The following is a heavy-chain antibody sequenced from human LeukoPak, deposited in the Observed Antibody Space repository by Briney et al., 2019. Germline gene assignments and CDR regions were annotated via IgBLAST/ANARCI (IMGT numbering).Heavy chain of an antibody. CDR1: GYTFTSYG. CDR3: ARGPYYYDSSGGGY. J-gene: IGHJ4*02. CDR2: ISAYNGNT. D-gene: IGHD3-22*01. V-gene: IGHV1-18*01. Sequence: ASVKVSCKASGYTFTSYGISWVRQAPGQGLEWMGWISAYNGNTNYAQKLQGRVPMTTDTSTSTAYMELRSLRSDDTAVYYCARGPYYYDSSGGGYWGQGTLVTVSS.